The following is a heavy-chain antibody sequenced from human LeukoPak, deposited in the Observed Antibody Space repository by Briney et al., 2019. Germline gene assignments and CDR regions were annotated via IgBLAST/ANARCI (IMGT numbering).Heavy chain of an antibody. Sequence: SETLSLTCAVYGGSFSGYYWSWIRQPPGKGLEWIGEINHSGSTNYNPSLKSRVTISVDTSKNQFSLKLSSVTAADTAVYYCARGVKSYYDSSGYSRSGFDPWGQGTLVTVSS. CDR3: ARGVKSYYDSSGYSRSGFDP. D-gene: IGHD3-22*01. CDR2: INHSGST. CDR1: GGSFSGYY. V-gene: IGHV4-34*01. J-gene: IGHJ5*02.